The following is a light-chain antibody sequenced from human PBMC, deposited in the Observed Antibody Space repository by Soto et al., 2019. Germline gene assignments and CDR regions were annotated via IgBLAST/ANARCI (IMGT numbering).Light chain of an antibody. CDR3: QQYGTSPQT. Sequence: EIVLTQSPGTLSLSPGERATLSCRASQSVSNSYLAWYQQKRGQAPRLLISGASRRATGSPDRFSGSGSGTDFTLSITRLEPEDFAEYYCQQYGTSPQTFGQGTKVEIK. CDR1: QSVSNSY. J-gene: IGKJ1*01. V-gene: IGKV3-20*01. CDR2: GAS.